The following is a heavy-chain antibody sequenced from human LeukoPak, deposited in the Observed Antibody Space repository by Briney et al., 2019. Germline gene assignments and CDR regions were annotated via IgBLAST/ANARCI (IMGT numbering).Heavy chain of an antibody. V-gene: IGHV1-69*05. D-gene: IGHD3-3*01. CDR3: ARVRTIFGVVDSYYYYYYMDV. J-gene: IGHJ6*03. CDR2: IIPIFGTA. CDR1: GGTFSSYA. Sequence: ASVKVSCKASGGTFSSYAISWVRQAPGQGLEWMGGIIPIFGTANYAQKFQGRVTITTDESTSTAYMELSSLRSEDTAVYYCARVRTIFGVVDSYYYYYYMDVWGKGTTVTVSS.